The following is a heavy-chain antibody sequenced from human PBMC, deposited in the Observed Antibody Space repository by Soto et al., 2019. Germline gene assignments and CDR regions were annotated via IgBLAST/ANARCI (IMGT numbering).Heavy chain of an antibody. Sequence: SETLSLTCAVSGGSISSSNWWSWVRQPPGKGLEWIGEIYHSGSTNYNPSLKSRVTISVDKSKNQFSLKLSSVTAADTAVYYCARDLSSSWAPFDYWGQGTLVTVSS. J-gene: IGHJ4*02. CDR3: ARDLSSSWAPFDY. CDR2: IYHSGST. CDR1: GGSISSSNW. V-gene: IGHV4-4*02. D-gene: IGHD6-13*01.